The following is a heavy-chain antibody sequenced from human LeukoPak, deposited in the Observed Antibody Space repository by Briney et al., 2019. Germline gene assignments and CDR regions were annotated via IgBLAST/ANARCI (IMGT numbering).Heavy chain of an antibody. V-gene: IGHV1-2*06. CDR1: GYTFTGYY. J-gene: IGHJ4*02. D-gene: IGHD2-15*01. CDR3: ARELLGYCSGGSCDNDY. CDR2: INPNSGGT. Sequence: ASVTVSCKASGYTFTGYYMHWVRQAPGQGLEWMGRINPNSGGTNYAQKFQGRVTMTRDTSISTAYMELSRLRSDDTAVYYCARELLGYCSGGSCDNDYWGQGTLVTVSS.